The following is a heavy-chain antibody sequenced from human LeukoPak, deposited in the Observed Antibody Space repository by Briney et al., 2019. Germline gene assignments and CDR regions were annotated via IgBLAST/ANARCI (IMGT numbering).Heavy chain of an antibody. J-gene: IGHJ4*02. V-gene: IGHV1-46*01. CDR1: GYTFTSYY. CDR2: INPSGGST. CDR3: AREGRAAAVGDY. D-gene: IGHD6-13*01. Sequence: GASVKVSCKASGYTFTSYYMHWVRQAPGQGLEWMGIINPSGGSTSYAQKFQGRVTMTRDTSTSTAYMELSSLRSEDTAVYYCAREGRAAAVGDYWGQGTLVTVSS.